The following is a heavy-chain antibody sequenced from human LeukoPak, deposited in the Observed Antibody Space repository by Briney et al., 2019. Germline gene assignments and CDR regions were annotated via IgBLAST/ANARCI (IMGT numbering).Heavy chain of an antibody. CDR2: VYSSGST. CDR1: GYSFSSDYY. D-gene: IGHD3-3*01. V-gene: IGHV4-38-2*02. Sequence: SETLSLTCTVSGYSFSSDYYWGWIRQPPGKGLEWIGSVYSSGSTYYNPSLRSQITISVDTSKNQFSLKLTSVAAADTAMYYCTRDMEYPGAGFDYWGQGIPVTVSS. CDR3: TRDMEYPGAGFDY. J-gene: IGHJ4*02.